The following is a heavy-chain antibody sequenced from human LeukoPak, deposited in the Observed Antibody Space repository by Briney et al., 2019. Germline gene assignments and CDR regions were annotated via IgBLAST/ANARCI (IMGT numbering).Heavy chain of an antibody. CDR2: IYYSGST. CDR1: GGSISSSSYY. V-gene: IGHV4-39*07. CDR3: ARVTSGYSYGHFDY. D-gene: IGHD5-18*01. J-gene: IGHJ4*02. Sequence: SQTLSLTCTVSGGSISSSSYYWGWIRQPPGKGLEWIGSIYYSGSTYYNPSLKSRITISVDTSKNQFSLKLSSVTAADTAVYYCARVTSGYSYGHFDYWGQGTLVTVSS.